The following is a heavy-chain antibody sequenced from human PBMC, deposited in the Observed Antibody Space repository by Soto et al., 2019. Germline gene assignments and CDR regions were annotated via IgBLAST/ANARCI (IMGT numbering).Heavy chain of an antibody. CDR1: GGSISSYY. V-gene: IGHV4-59*01. D-gene: IGHD3-3*01. CDR2: IYYSGST. CDR3: ARDQGDDFGGFDI. J-gene: IGHJ3*02. Sequence: PSETLFLTCSVSGGSISSYYWSWIRQPPGKGLEWIGYIYYSGSTNYNPSLKSRVTISVDTSKNQFSLKLSSVTAADTAVYYCARDQGDDFGGFDIWGQGTMVTVSS.